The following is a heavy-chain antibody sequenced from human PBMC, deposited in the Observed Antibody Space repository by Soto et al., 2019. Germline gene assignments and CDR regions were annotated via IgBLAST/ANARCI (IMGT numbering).Heavy chain of an antibody. CDR2: ISGSGGST. Sequence: GGSLRLSCAASGFTFSSYAMSWVRQAPEKGLEWVSAISGSGGSTYYADSVKGRFTISRDNSKNTLYLQMNSLRAEDTAVYYCAKDSVGYGDAIINWFAPWGQGTLVTVSS. D-gene: IGHD4-17*01. V-gene: IGHV3-23*01. CDR3: AKDSVGYGDAIINWFAP. CDR1: GFTFSSYA. J-gene: IGHJ5*02.